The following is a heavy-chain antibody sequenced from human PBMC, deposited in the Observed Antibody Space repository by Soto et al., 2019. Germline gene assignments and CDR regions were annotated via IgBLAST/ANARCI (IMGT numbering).Heavy chain of an antibody. J-gene: IGHJ5*02. D-gene: IGHD3-10*01. Sequence: QVQLVQSGAEVKKPGASVKVSCKASGYTFTSYGISWVRQAPGQGLEWMGWISAYNGNTNYAQKLQGRGTMTTATSTSTPYMELRSLRSDDTAVYFCARDYGFGELFDPWGQGTLVTVSS. CDR2: ISAYNGNT. CDR1: GYTFTSYG. V-gene: IGHV1-18*01. CDR3: ARDYGFGELFDP.